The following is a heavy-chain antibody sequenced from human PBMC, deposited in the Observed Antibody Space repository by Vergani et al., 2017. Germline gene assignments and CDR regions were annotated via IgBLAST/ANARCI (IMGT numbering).Heavy chain of an antibody. CDR1: GFTFSSYG. CDR3: VKEGSGWYVGAFDI. J-gene: IGHJ3*02. V-gene: IGHV3-64D*06. D-gene: IGHD6-19*01. CDR2: ISSNGGST. Sequence: VQLVESGGGVVQPGRSLRLSCAASGFTFSSYGMHWVRQAPGKGLEYVSAISSNGGSTYYADSVKGRFTISRDNSKNTLYLQMSSLRAEDTAVYYCVKEGSGWYVGAFDIWGQGTMVTVSS.